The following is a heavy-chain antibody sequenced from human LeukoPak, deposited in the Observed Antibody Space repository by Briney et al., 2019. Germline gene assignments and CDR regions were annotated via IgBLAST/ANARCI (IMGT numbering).Heavy chain of an antibody. CDR2: IIPIFGTA. Sequence: SVKVSCKASGGTFSSYAISWVRQAPGQGLEWMGGIIPIFGTANYAQKFQGRVTITADESTSTAYMELSSLRSEDTAVYYCARDTASTNQSARRVGNYYYYYMDVWGKGTTVTVSS. J-gene: IGHJ6*03. CDR3: ARDTASTNQSARRVGNYYYYYMDV. D-gene: IGHD2-2*01. CDR1: GGTFSSYA. V-gene: IGHV1-69*13.